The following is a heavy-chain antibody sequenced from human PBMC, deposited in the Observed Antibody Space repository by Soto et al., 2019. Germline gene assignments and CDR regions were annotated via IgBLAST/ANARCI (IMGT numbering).Heavy chain of an antibody. V-gene: IGHV3-74*01. CDR3: ARVDTAMVTRYYYYGMDV. D-gene: IGHD5-18*01. CDR1: GFTFSSYW. Sequence: EVQLVESGGGLVQPGGSLRLSCAASGFTFSSYWMHWVRQAPGKGLVWVSRINSDGSSTSYADSVKGRFTISRDNAKNTLYLQINSLRAEDTAVYYCARVDTAMVTRYYYYGMDVWGQGTTVTVSS. J-gene: IGHJ6*02. CDR2: INSDGSST.